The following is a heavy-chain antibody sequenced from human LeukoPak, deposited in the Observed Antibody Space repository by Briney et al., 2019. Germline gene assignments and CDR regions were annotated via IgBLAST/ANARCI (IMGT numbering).Heavy chain of an antibody. CDR3: ARGIDEWLYLNY. CDR1: GFTFSDYY. V-gene: IGHV3-11*03. J-gene: IGHJ4*02. Sequence: GGSLRLSCAASGFTFSDYYMSWMRQAPGKGLEWVSYISSTRTSTYTHYADSVKGRFTISRDNAKNSLYLQMYSLRAEDTAVYYCARGIDEWLYLNYWGQGALVTVSS. D-gene: IGHD3-3*01. CDR2: ISSTRTSTYT.